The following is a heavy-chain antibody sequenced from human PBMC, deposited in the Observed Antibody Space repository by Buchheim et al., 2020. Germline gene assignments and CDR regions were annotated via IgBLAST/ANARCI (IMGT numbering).Heavy chain of an antibody. CDR2: IYYSGST. Sequence: QLQLQESGPGLVKPSETLSLTCTVSGGSISSSSYYWGWIRQPPGKGLEWIGSIYYSGSTYYNPSLKSRVTISVDPSKNQFSLKLSSVTAADTAVYYCARAVVVPAATLPYYYYYGMDVWGQGTT. J-gene: IGHJ6*02. CDR3: ARAVVVPAATLPYYYYYGMDV. CDR1: GGSISSSSYY. D-gene: IGHD2-2*01. V-gene: IGHV4-39*07.